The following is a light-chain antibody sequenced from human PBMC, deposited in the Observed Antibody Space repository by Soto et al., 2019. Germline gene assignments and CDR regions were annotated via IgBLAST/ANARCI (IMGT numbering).Light chain of an antibody. CDR3: QSHDTSLSAYV. Sequence: QSVLTQPPSLSGAPGQGVTISCTGSSSNIGAGFDVHWYQQFPGMAPRLLIYRNTNRPSGVSDRFFGSKSGTSASLSITGLQPEDEADYYCQSHDTSLSAYVFGSGTKVTVL. V-gene: IGLV1-40*01. CDR1: SSNIGAGFD. CDR2: RNT. J-gene: IGLJ1*01.